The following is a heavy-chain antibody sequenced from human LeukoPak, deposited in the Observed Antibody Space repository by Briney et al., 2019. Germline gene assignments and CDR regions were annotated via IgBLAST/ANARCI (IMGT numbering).Heavy chain of an antibody. D-gene: IGHD6-13*01. CDR1: GYSFTSYW. CDR2: IDPSDSYT. J-gene: IGHJ4*02. Sequence: GESLKISCKGSGYSFTSYWISWVRQVPGKGLEWMGRIDPSDSYTNYSPSFQGHVTISADQSISTAYLQWSSLKASDTAMYYCARHPIYSSSWSDFDYWGQGTLVTVSS. CDR3: ARHPIYSSSWSDFDY. V-gene: IGHV5-10-1*01.